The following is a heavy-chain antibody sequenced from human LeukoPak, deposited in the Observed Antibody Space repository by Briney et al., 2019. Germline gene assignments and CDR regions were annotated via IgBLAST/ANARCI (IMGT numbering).Heavy chain of an antibody. CDR3: AKLDTAMVTGLFFGDY. D-gene: IGHD5-18*01. Sequence: GGSLRLSCAVSGLTFSNTWMSWVRQAPGKGLEWVSAISGSGGSTYYADSVKGRFTISRDNSKNTLYLQMNSLRAEDTAVYYCAKLDTAMVTGLFFGDYWGQGTLVTVSS. J-gene: IGHJ4*02. CDR1: GLTFSNTW. CDR2: ISGSGGST. V-gene: IGHV3-23*01.